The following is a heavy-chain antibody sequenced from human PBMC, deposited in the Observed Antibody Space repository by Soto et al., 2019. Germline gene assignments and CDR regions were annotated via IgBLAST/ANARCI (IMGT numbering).Heavy chain of an antibody. J-gene: IGHJ5*01. D-gene: IGHD1-1*01. CDR2: ISVDGRDT. V-gene: IGHV3-23*01. Sequence: EAQLLESGGGMVQPGGSLRLSCAASPLTFDNFAMSWVRQAPGKGLEWVSTISVDGRDTYYADSVRGRFTISRDNSKGTLYLQMNSLRDEDTALYSCAQWRTGRPPFFTDSWGQGTLVTVSS. CDR3: AQWRTGRPPFFTDS. CDR1: PLTFDNFA.